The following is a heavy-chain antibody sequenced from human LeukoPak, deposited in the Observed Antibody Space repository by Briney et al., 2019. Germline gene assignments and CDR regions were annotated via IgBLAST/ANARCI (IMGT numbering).Heavy chain of an antibody. J-gene: IGHJ6*03. D-gene: IGHD1-26*01. CDR1: GFTFSSYS. CDR3: ARDGSGGYVYYYYYMDV. CDR2: ISSSSSYI. V-gene: IGHV3-21*01. Sequence: GGSLRLSCAASGFTFSSYSMNWVRQAPGKGLEWVSSISSSSSYIYYADSVKGRFTISRDNAKNSLYLQMNSLRAEDTAVYYCARDGSGGYVYYYYYMDVWGKGTTVTVSS.